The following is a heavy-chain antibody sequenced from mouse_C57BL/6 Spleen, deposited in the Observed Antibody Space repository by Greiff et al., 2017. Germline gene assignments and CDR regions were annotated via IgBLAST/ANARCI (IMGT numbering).Heavy chain of an antibody. V-gene: IGHV5-17*01. D-gene: IGHD2-4*01. J-gene: IGHJ1*03. CDR1: GFTFSDYG. CDR3: ARPWDYDEYFGV. Sequence: VQLQQSGGGLVKPGGSLKLSCAASGFTFSDYGMHWVRQAPEKGLEWVAYISSGSSTIYYADTVKGRFTSSRYTAKNTLFLQMTILRSEDTAMYYGARPWDYDEYFGVWGTGTTVTVSS. CDR2: ISSGSSTI.